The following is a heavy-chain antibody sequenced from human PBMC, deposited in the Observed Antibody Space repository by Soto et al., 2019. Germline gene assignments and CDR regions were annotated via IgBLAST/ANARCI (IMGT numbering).Heavy chain of an antibody. V-gene: IGHV1-18*04. CDR2: ISTYNGNT. CDR3: ARNGYCGAECYRQPHSAYDD. J-gene: IGHJ4*02. CDR1: GYTFTDYG. D-gene: IGHD2-21*01. Sequence: QVQLVQSGAEVKKPGASVKVSCKASGYTFTDYGISWVRQAPGQGLEWMGWISTYNGNTNFAQNLQGRVTMTTDTSTGTAYMELKSLRSDDTAVYYCARNGYCGAECYRQPHSAYDDWGQGTLVTVSS.